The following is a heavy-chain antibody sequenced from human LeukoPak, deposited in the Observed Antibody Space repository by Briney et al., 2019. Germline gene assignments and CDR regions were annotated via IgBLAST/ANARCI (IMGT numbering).Heavy chain of an antibody. V-gene: IGHV3-30*03. J-gene: IGHJ4*02. D-gene: IGHD2-21*01. Sequence: GGSLRLSCAASGFTFSSYGMHWVRQAPGKGLEWVAVISYDGSNKYYADSVKGRFTISRGNSKNTLYLQMNSLRAEDTAVYYCARGGAIFWGQGTLVTVSS. CDR3: ARGGAIF. CDR2: ISYDGSNK. CDR1: GFTFSSYG.